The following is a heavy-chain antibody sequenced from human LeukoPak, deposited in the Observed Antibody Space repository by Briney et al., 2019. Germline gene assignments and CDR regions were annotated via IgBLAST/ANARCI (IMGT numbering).Heavy chain of an antibody. CDR3: ARGTYCSGGSCYSVYFDY. J-gene: IGHJ4*02. D-gene: IGHD2-15*01. CDR1: GYTFTGYY. V-gene: IGHV1-2*02. Sequence: ASVKVPCKASGYTFTGYYMHWVRQAPGQGLEWMGWINPNSGGTNYAQKFQGRVTMTRDTSISTAYMELSRLRSDDTAVYYCARGTYCSGGSCYSVYFDYWGQGTLVTVSS. CDR2: INPNSGGT.